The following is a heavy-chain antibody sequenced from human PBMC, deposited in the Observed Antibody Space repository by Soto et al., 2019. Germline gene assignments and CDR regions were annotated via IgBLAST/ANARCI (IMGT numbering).Heavy chain of an antibody. V-gene: IGHV4-39*01. Sequence: PSETLSLTCTVSGGSISSSSYYWGWIRQPPGKGLEWIGSIYYSGSTYYNPSLKSRVTISVDTSKNQFSLKLSSVTAADTAVNYCVPVYCSSNSCSRLAPYFDPRGQGILVSV. CDR3: VPVYCSSNSCSRLAPYFDP. D-gene: IGHD2-2*01. CDR2: IYYSGST. CDR1: GGSISSSSYY. J-gene: IGHJ5*02.